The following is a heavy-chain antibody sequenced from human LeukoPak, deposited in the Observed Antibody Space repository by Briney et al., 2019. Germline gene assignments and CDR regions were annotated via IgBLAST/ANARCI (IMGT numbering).Heavy chain of an antibody. J-gene: IGHJ5*02. Sequence: SQTLSLTCAISGDIVSSNSAAWNWIRQSPSRGLEWLGRTYYRSTWYNDYAVSVRGRITVNPDTSKNQFSLHLNSVTPEDTAVYYCARRLTQYDCFDPWGQGILVTVSS. D-gene: IGHD2-2*01. CDR1: GDIVSSNSAA. CDR2: TYYRSTWYN. V-gene: IGHV6-1*01. CDR3: ARRLTQYDCFDP.